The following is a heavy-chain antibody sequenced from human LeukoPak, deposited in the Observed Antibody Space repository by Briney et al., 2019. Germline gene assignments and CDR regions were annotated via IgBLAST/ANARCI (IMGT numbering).Heavy chain of an antibody. CDR2: IYYSGST. Sequence: SETLSLTCTVSGGSISSSSYYWGWIRQPPGKGLEWIGSIYYSGSTYYNPSLKSRVTISVDTSKNQFSLKLSSVTAADTAVYYCARHAAAGTVDFDYWGQGALVTVSS. V-gene: IGHV4-39*01. J-gene: IGHJ4*02. CDR1: GGSISSSSYY. CDR3: ARHAAAGTVDFDY. D-gene: IGHD6-13*01.